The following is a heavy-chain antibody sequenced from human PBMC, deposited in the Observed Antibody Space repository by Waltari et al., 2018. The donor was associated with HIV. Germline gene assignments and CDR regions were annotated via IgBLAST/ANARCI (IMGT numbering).Heavy chain of an antibody. Sequence: QVRLQESGPGLVKPSQTLSLTCSVPGGSITRGSYYWSWIRQPAGKGLEWIGRVHTSGNSHYNPSLRSRVTISVDTSKNQFSLSMNSVTAADTAVYYCTNGGDINGSEFDFWGQGALVTVSS. CDR2: VHTSGNS. J-gene: IGHJ4*02. V-gene: IGHV4-61*02. CDR3: TNGGDINGSEFDF. CDR1: GGSITRGSYY. D-gene: IGHD3-10*01.